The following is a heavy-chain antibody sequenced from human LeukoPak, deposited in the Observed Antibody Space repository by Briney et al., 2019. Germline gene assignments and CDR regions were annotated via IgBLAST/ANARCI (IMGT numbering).Heavy chain of an antibody. D-gene: IGHD2-2*01. CDR3: AKVRDRLRSFYPAA. CDR2: INPHSGGR. CDR1: GYSENFYG. Sequence: ASVKVSCKTSGYSENFYGITWVRQAPGQGLEWMGWINPHSGGRNLAQKFQGRVTMTRDTSITTAYLELSGLTSDDTAMYYCAKVRDRLRSFYPAAWGQGTLVSVSS. J-gene: IGHJ4*02. V-gene: IGHV1-2*02.